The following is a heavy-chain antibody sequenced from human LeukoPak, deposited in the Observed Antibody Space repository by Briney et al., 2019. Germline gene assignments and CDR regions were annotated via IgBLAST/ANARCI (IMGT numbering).Heavy chain of an antibody. Sequence: SQTLSLTCTVSGGSISSGSYYWSWIRQPAGKGLEWIGRIYTSGSTNYNPSLKSRVTISVDTSKNQFSLKLSSVTAADTAVYYCARGNILTGKYMVYWGQGTLVTVSS. D-gene: IGHD3-9*01. J-gene: IGHJ4*02. CDR3: ARGNILTGKYMVY. V-gene: IGHV4-61*02. CDR1: GGSISSGSYY. CDR2: IYTSGST.